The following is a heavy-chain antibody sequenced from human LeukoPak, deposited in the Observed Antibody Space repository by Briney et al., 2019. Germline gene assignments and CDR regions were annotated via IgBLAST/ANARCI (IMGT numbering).Heavy chain of an antibody. CDR1: GGSISSYY. V-gene: IGHV4-34*01. Sequence: SETLSLTCTVSGGSISSYYWSWIRQPPGKGLEWIGEINHSGSTNYNPSLKSRVTISVDTSKNQFSLKLSSVTAADTAVYYCARGGRTGTYYYYYYGMDVWGQGTTVTVSS. CDR2: INHSGST. J-gene: IGHJ6*02. D-gene: IGHD1-7*01. CDR3: ARGGRTGTYYYYYYGMDV.